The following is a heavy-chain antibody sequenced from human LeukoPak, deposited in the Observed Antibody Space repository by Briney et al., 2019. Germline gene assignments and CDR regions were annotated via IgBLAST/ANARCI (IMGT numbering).Heavy chain of an antibody. J-gene: IGHJ5*02. CDR1: GYTFIGYY. CDR3: ARGFCSSTSCYAWFDP. V-gene: IGHV1-2*02. CDR2: INPNSGGT. Sequence: ASVKVSCKASGYTFIGYYMHWVRQAPGQGLEWMGWINPNSGGTNYAQKFQGRVTMTRDTSISTAYMELSSPRSEDMAVYYCARGFCSSTSCYAWFDPWGQGTLVTVSS. D-gene: IGHD2-2*01.